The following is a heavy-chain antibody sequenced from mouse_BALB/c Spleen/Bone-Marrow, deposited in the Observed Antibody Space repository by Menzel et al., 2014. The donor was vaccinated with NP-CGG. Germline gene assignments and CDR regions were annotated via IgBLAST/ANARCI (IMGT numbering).Heavy chain of an antibody. CDR1: GYAFSIYW. V-gene: IGHV1-80*01. J-gene: IGHJ2*01. CDR2: IYPGDDDT. Sequence: QVTLKGCGAELVRPGSSVKISCKAYGYAFSIYWMNWVKQRPGQGLEWIGKIYPGDDDTDYNGKFKGKATLTADRSSSTAYMQLNSLTSEDSAVYFCARGGISIDYWGQGATLTVSS. CDR3: ARGGISIDY.